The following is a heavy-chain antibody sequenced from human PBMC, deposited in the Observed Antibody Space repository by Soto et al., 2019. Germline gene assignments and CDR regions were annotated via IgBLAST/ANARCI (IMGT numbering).Heavy chain of an antibody. CDR2: IYYSGST. CDR3: ARLPGITTSRRDY. Sequence: PSETLSLTCTVSGGSIRGSSYYWGWIRQSPGKGLEWIGNIYYSGSTYYNPSLKSRVTISVDTSKNQFSLKLSSVTAADTAVYYCARLPGITTSRRDYWGQGTLVTVSS. V-gene: IGHV4-39*01. D-gene: IGHD1-1*01. CDR1: GGSIRGSSYY. J-gene: IGHJ4*02.